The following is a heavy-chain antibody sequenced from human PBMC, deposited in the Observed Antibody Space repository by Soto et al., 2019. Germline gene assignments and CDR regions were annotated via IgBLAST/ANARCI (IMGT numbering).Heavy chain of an antibody. D-gene: IGHD3-9*01. CDR2: ISAYNGNT. CDR3: ARDLVPTGYTYLGPPD. V-gene: IGHV1-18*01. Sequence: ASVKVSCKASGYTFTSYGISWVRQAPGQGLEWMGWISAYNGNTNYAQKLQGRVTMTTDTSTSTAYMELRSLRSDDTAVYYCARDLVPTGYTYLGPPDWGQGTLVTVSS. CDR1: GYTFTSYG. J-gene: IGHJ4*02.